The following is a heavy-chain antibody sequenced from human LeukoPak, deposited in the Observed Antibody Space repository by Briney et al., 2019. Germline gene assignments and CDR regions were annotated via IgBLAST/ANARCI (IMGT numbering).Heavy chain of an antibody. CDR3: ARDHNDVLLWFGESI. D-gene: IGHD3-10*01. J-gene: IGHJ3*02. V-gene: IGHV4-61*02. CDR1: GGSISSGSYY. Sequence: SQTLSLTCTVSGGSISSGSYYWSWIRQPAGKGLEWIGRIYTSGSTNYNPSLKSRVTISVDTSKNQFSLKLSSVTAADTAVYYRARDHNDVLLWFGESIWGQGTMVSVSS. CDR2: IYTSGST.